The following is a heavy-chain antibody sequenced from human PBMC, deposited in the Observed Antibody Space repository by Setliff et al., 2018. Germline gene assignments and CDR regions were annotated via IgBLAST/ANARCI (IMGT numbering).Heavy chain of an antibody. D-gene: IGHD3-22*01. CDR2: ISAYNGNT. CDR1: GYTFTSYG. V-gene: IGHV1-18*01. J-gene: IGHJ6*02. Sequence: ASVKVSCKASGYTFTSYGISWVRQAPGQGLEWMGWISAYNGNTNYTQKLQGRVIMTTDTSTSTAYMELRSLRSDDTAVYYCARVGVYYYDSSGYHRSPYYYYYGMDVWGQGTTVTVSS. CDR3: ARVGVYYYDSSGYHRSPYYYYYGMDV.